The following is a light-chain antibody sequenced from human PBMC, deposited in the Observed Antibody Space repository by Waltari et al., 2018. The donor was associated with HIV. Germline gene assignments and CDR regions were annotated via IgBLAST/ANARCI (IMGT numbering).Light chain of an antibody. J-gene: IGKJ1*01. CDR2: WAS. Sequence: DIVMTQSPDSLAVSLGERATINCKSSQSILYSSNNKIYLAWYQQKPGQPPKLLIYWASTRESGVPDRFSGRGSGTDFTLTISSLQAEDVAVYYCQQYYSIPWTFGQGTKVEIK. V-gene: IGKV4-1*01. CDR1: QSILYSSNNKIY. CDR3: QQYYSIPWT.